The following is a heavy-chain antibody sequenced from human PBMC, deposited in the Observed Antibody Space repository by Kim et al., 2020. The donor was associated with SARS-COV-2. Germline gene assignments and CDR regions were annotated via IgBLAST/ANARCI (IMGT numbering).Heavy chain of an antibody. CDR2: IYTSGST. V-gene: IGHV4-61*02. Sequence: SETLSLTCTVSGGSISSGSYYWSWIRQPAGKGLEWIGRIYTSGSTNYNPSLKSRVTISVDTSKNQFSLKLSSVTAADTAVYYCARDGYSGYERDYYYGMDVWGQGTTVTVSS. J-gene: IGHJ6*02. CDR1: GGSISSGSYY. CDR3: ARDGYSGYERDYYYGMDV. D-gene: IGHD5-12*01.